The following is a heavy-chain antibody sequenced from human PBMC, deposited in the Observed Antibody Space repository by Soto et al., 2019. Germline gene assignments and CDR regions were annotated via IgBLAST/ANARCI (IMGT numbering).Heavy chain of an antibody. CDR2: IYPGDSDT. CDR1: GYSFTNYW. D-gene: IGHD6-19*01. J-gene: IGHJ5*02. CDR3: ARPFDTSGWYDH. V-gene: IGHV5-51*01. Sequence: PGESLKISCKGSGYSFTNYWIAWVRQMPGKGLECMGIIYPGDSDTRYSPSFEGQVTISADKSINTAYLQWSSLKASDSAMYYCARPFDTSGWYDHWGQGTLVTVSS.